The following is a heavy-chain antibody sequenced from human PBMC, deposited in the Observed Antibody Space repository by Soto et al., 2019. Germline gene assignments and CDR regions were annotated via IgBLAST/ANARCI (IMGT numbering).Heavy chain of an antibody. Sequence: ASVKVSSTASGYTFTSYAMHWVRQAPGQRLEWMGWINAGNGNTKYSQKFQGRVTITRDTSASTAYMELSSLRSEDTAVYYCARDPSYYGMDVWGQGTTVTVAS. CDR1: GYTFTSYA. J-gene: IGHJ6*02. CDR2: INAGNGNT. V-gene: IGHV1-3*01. CDR3: ARDPSYYGMDV.